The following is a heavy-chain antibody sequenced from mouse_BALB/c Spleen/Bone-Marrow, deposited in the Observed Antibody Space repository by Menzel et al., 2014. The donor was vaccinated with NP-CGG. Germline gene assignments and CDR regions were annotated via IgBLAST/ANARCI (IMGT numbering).Heavy chain of an antibody. CDR3: TRETTVVADFDY. Sequence: EVMLVESGPDLVKPSQSLSLTCTVTGYSITSGHGRHWIRQFPGNRLQWMGYIHFSGYTDYNPSLKSRISITRDTSKNQFFLQLGSVTTEDTGTYYCTRETTVVADFDYWGQGTTLAVSS. V-gene: IGHV3-1*02. CDR2: IHFSGYT. J-gene: IGHJ2*01. D-gene: IGHD1-1*01. CDR1: GYSITSGHG.